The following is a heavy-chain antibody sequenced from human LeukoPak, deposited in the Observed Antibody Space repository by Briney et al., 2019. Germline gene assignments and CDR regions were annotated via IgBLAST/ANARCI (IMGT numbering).Heavy chain of an antibody. Sequence: PGGSLRLSCATSGFTFSSYSMNWVRQAPGKGLEWVSAISGSGGSTYYADSVKGRFTISRDNSKNTLYLQMNSLRAEDTAVYYCAKRIQYNWFDPWGQGTLVTVSS. CDR1: GFTFSSYS. CDR2: ISGSGGST. CDR3: AKRIQYNWFDP. J-gene: IGHJ5*02. V-gene: IGHV3-23*01. D-gene: IGHD5-18*01.